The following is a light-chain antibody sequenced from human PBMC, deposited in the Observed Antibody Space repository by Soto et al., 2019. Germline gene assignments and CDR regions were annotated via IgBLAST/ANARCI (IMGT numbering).Light chain of an antibody. CDR3: QQLNSYPFLT. J-gene: IGKJ4*01. V-gene: IGKV1-9*01. CDR2: TAS. CDR1: QGISSY. Sequence: DIQLTQSPSFLSASVGDRVTITCRASQGISSYLAWYQQKPEKAPKLLIYTASTLQSGVPSRFSGSGSGTEFTLTISSLQPEDFATYYCQQLNSYPFLTFGGGTKVAIK.